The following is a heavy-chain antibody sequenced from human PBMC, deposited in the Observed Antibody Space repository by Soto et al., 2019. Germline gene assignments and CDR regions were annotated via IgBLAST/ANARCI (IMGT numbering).Heavy chain of an antibody. V-gene: IGHV1-46*01. CDR2: INPSGGST. D-gene: IGHD2-2*02. CDR3: ARGGYCSSTSCYTDGWFDP. CDR1: GYTFTSYY. J-gene: IGHJ5*02. Sequence: QVQLVQSGAEVKKPGASVKVSCKASGYTFTSYYMHWVRQAPGQGLEWMGIINPSGGSTSYAQKFQGRGNMTKDTATSTVYMELSSLRSEDTAVYYCARGGYCSSTSCYTDGWFDPWGQGTLVTVSS.